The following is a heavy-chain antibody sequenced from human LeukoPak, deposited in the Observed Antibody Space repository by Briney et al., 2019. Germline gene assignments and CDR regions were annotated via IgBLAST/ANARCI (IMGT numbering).Heavy chain of an antibody. V-gene: IGHV3-23*01. Sequence: GGSLRLSCAAPGFTFTSYAMNWVRQAPGEGLEWVSAISVDGTYTYYADSVEGRFTVSRDNTKNTLYLQMNGLRAEDTALYFCAKHASGLNRPYYFDYWGQGTLVTASS. D-gene: IGHD3/OR15-3a*01. CDR1: GFTFTSYA. CDR3: AKHASGLNRPYYFDY. CDR2: ISVDGTYT. J-gene: IGHJ4*02.